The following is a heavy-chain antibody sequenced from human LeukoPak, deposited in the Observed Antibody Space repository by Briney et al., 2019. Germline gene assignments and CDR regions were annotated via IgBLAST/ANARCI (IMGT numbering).Heavy chain of an antibody. CDR3: ARGEWELLSHYWYFDL. J-gene: IGHJ2*01. D-gene: IGHD1-26*01. V-gene: IGHV3-23*01. CDR2: ISGSGGST. CDR1: GFTFSSYA. Sequence: GGSLRLSCAASGFTFSSYAMSWVRQAPGKGLEWVSAISGSGGSTYYADSVKGRFTISRDNAKNSLYLQMNSLRAEDTAVYYCARGEWELLSHYWYFDLWGRGTLVTVSS.